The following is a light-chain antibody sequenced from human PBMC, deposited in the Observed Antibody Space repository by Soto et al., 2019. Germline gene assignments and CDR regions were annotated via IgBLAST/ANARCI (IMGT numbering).Light chain of an antibody. J-gene: IGKJ5*01. V-gene: IGKV3D-15*01. CDR2: GAS. CDR3: QQYNNWPPIT. CDR1: QSVGTF. Sequence: EIVLTQSPATLSLSPGERATLSCRASQSVGTFFSWYQQKPVQAPRLLIYGASTRATGIPARFSGSGSGTDFTLIISSLQSEDFAVYYCQQYNNWPPITFGQGTRLEIK.